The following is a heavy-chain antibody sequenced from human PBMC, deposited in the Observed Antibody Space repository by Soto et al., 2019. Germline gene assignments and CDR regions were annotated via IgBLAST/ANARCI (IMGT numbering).Heavy chain of an antibody. CDR2: INHSGRV. D-gene: IGHD3-22*01. CDR3: STRAYDTNGYYRFDP. Sequence: SETLSLTCSVSGGTINSGDYFWSWIRQSPGKGLEWIGDINHSGRVNYSPSLKSRVTISLDTSKNQFSLTLSAVTAADTAMYYCSTRAYDTNGYYRFDPWGQGTLVTVSS. V-gene: IGHV4-61*08. J-gene: IGHJ5*01. CDR1: GGTINSGDYF.